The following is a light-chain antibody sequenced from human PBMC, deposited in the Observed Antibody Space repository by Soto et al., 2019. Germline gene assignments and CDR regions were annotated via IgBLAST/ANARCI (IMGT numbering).Light chain of an antibody. J-gene: IGLJ2*01. CDR1: SSDVGGYNF. CDR3: SSDAGSNNFDVV. Sequence: QSALTQPPSASGSPGQSVTISCTGTSSDVGGYNFVSWYQQHPGKAPKLMIYEVSKRPSGVPDRFSGSKSGNTASPTVSGLQAEDEADYYCSSDAGSNNFDVVFGGGTTLTV. CDR2: EVS. V-gene: IGLV2-8*01.